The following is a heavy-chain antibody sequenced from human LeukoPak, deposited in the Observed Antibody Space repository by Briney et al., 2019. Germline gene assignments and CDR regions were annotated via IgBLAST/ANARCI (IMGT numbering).Heavy chain of an antibody. CDR2: ISSSSSYI. CDR3: ARGTRVAANLHTA. J-gene: IGHJ5*02. D-gene: IGHD2-15*01. CDR1: GFTFSSYS. V-gene: IGHV3-21*01. Sequence: GGSLRLSCAASGFTFSSYSMNWVRQAPGKGLEWVSSISSSSSYIYYADSVKGRFTISRDNAKNSLYLQMNSLRAEDTAVYYCARGTRVAANLHTAWGQGTLVTVSS.